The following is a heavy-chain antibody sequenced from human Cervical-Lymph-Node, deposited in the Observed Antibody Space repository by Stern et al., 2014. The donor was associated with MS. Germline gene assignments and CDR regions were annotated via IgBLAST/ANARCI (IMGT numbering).Heavy chain of an antibody. CDR2: IAFDGSYK. D-gene: IGHD2-2*01. CDR1: GFRFRNFD. J-gene: IGHJ4*02. Sequence: VQLVESGGGVVQPGRSLRLSCAASGFRFRNFDIHWVRQAPGKGLEWVAVIAFDGSYKHYAASGKGRFTVSRAVSENTLYWQMNSLRGEDTAVYYCASQYQVLYFDSWGQGTLVTVSS. CDR3: ASQYQVLYFDS. V-gene: IGHV3-30*03.